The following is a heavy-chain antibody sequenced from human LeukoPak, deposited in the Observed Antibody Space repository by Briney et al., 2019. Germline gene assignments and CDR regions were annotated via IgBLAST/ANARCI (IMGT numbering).Heavy chain of an antibody. Sequence: SETLSLTCAVSGYSISSGYYWGWIRQPPGKGLEWIGSTYHSGSTYYNPSLKSRVTISVDTSKNQFSLKLSSVTAADTAVYYCARVTRVFQIPAAMPECWGQGTLVTVSS. CDR3: ARVTRVFQIPAAMPEC. CDR1: GYSISSGYY. D-gene: IGHD2-2*01. CDR2: TYHSGST. J-gene: IGHJ4*02. V-gene: IGHV4-38-2*01.